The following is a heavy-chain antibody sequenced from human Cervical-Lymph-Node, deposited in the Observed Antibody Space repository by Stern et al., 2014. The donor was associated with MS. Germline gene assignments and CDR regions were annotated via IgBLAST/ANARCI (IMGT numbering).Heavy chain of an antibody. CDR2: ISNTGNT. D-gene: IGHD3-16*02. V-gene: IGHV4-59*01. J-gene: IGHJ5*02. Sequence: DQLVESGPGLVKPSETLSLTCTVSGGSISDSSWSWIRQPPGKGLEWIGYISNTGNTDYSPSLKSRVTISLDTSKNQFSLSLNSVTAADTAVYYCARDRYWGSYRYLGNWFDPWGQGTLVTVSS. CDR1: GGSISDSS. CDR3: ARDRYWGSYRYLGNWFDP.